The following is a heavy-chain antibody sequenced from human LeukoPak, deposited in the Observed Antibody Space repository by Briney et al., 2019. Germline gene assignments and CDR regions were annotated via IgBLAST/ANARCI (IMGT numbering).Heavy chain of an antibody. Sequence: SETLSLTCTVSGGSMSNYYWNWIRQPPGKGLEWIGYVYYSGTTNYNPSLKSRVSMSVDTSKTQFSLKLSSVTAADTAVYYCARGPSWIQLWYPIGFDYWGQGTLVTVSS. J-gene: IGHJ4*02. CDR1: GGSMSNYY. CDR3: ARGPSWIQLWYPIGFDY. CDR2: VYYSGTT. D-gene: IGHD5-18*01. V-gene: IGHV4-59*01.